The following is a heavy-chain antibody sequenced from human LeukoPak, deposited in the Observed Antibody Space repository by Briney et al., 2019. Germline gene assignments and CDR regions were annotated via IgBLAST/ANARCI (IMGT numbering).Heavy chain of an antibody. V-gene: IGHV3-21*04. J-gene: IGHJ5*02. CDR3: AKIPDDYFDKNGYSPFGS. CDR1: GFTFSAYS. Sequence: PGGSLRLSCAASGFTFSAYSMNWVRQAPGKGLEWVSSISSSSTYIYYADSVKGRFTIFRDNPKNTLYLQMNSLRVEDTAMYFCAKIPDDYFDKNGYSPFGSWGQGTLVTVSS. D-gene: IGHD3-22*01. CDR2: ISSSSTYI.